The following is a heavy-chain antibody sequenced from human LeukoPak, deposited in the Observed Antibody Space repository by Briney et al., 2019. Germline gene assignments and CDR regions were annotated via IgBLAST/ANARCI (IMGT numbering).Heavy chain of an antibody. CDR3: ARDHQDCSSTSCLGYYYYMDV. V-gene: IGHV4-59*01. Sequence: SETLSLTCTVSGGSISSYYWSWIRQPPGKGLEWIGYIYYSGSTNYNPSLKSRVTISVDTSKNQFSLKLSSVTAADTAVYYCARDHQDCSSTSCLGYYYYMDVWGKGTTVTVSS. CDR1: GGSISSYY. J-gene: IGHJ6*03. D-gene: IGHD2-2*01. CDR2: IYYSGST.